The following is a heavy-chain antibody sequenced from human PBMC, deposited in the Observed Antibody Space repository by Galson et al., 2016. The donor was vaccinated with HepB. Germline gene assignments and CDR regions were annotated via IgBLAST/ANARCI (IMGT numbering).Heavy chain of an antibody. D-gene: IGHD6-19*01. CDR3: VKGPGMAVAKYYFDY. CDR2: ISWNSGSI. V-gene: IGHV3-9*01. CDR1: GFNFDDSA. J-gene: IGHJ4*02. Sequence: SLRLSCAASGFNFDDSAMHWVRQAPGKGLEWVSSISWNSGSIDYADSVKGRFTLSRDNAKDSLYLQMNSLRPEDTALYYCVKGPGMAVAKYYFDYWGQGTLVTVSS.